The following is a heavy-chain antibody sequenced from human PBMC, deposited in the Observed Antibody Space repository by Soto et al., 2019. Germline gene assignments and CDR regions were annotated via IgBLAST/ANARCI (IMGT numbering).Heavy chain of an antibody. V-gene: IGHV4-39*01. J-gene: IGHJ5*02. CDR3: ARHGSPISAPSPNVNYFDP. Sequence: QLQLQESGPGLVKPSETLSLTCTVSGCSISGNPYYWGWIRQPPVEALEWIGSSYSSGITFYNSSLKSLVTITIDTSQNQSSLKLPSVTATDTAVYYCARHGSPISAPSPNVNYFDPWCRGSLVTVSS. CDR1: GCSISGNPYY. D-gene: IGHD6-6*01. CDR2: SYSSGIT.